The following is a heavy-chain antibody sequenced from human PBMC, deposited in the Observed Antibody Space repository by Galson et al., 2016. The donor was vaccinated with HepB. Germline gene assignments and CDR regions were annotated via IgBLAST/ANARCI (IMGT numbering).Heavy chain of an antibody. J-gene: IGHJ4*02. CDR1: GFAFSSYP. CDR3: ARDLYSGYDFLFRGETSFDH. D-gene: IGHD5-12*01. CDR2: ISDDGNNK. Sequence: SLRLSCAASGFAFSSYPMHWVRQTPGKGLEWVAVISDDGNNKYYTDSVKGRFTISSVNSENTLFLQMNGLGAEDTAVYYCARDLYSGYDFLFRGETSFDHWGQGAPVIVS. V-gene: IGHV3-30-3*01.